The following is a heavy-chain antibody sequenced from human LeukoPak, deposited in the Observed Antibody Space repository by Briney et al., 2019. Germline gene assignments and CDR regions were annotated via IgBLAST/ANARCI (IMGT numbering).Heavy chain of an antibody. CDR2: ISSSGSTI. V-gene: IGHV3-48*03. J-gene: IGHJ4*02. Sequence: GGSLRLSCAASGFTFSSYEMNWVRQAPGKGLEWVSYISSSGSTIYYADSVKGRFTISRDNAKNSLYLQMNSLRAEDMALYYCAKDKYYDFWSGPYYFDYWGQGTLVTVSS. D-gene: IGHD3-3*01. CDR1: GFTFSSYE. CDR3: AKDKYYDFWSGPYYFDY.